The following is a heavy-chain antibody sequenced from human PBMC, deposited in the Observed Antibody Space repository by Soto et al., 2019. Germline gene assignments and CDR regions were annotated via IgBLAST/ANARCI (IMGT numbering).Heavy chain of an antibody. Sequence: GGSLRLSCAASGFTFSSYAMSWVRQAPGKGLEWVSSISGSGGSTYYADSVKGRFTISRDNSKNTLYLQMNSLRAEDTAVYYCAKVDIHGYSYGYWGEGTLVTVSS. CDR3: AKVDIHGYSYGY. CDR2: ISGSGGST. CDR1: GFTFSSYA. J-gene: IGHJ4*02. D-gene: IGHD5-18*01. V-gene: IGHV3-23*01.